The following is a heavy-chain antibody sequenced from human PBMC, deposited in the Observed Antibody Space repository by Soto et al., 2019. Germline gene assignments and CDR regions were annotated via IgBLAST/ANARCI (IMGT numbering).Heavy chain of an antibody. J-gene: IGHJ6*02. D-gene: IGHD3-10*01. V-gene: IGHV1-69*02. CDR3: ARKXYYGSGSYPHGMDV. Sequence: QVQLVQSGAEVKKPGSSVKVSCKASGGTFSSYTISWVRQAPGQGLEWMGRIIPILGIANYAQKFQGRVTITADKSTSTAYMXLSSLRSEDTAVYYCARKXYYGSGSYPHGMDVWGQXTT. CDR2: IIPILGIA. CDR1: GGTFSSYT.